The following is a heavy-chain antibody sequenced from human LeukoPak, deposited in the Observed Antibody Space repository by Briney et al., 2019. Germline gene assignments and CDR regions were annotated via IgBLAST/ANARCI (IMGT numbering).Heavy chain of an antibody. V-gene: IGHV5-51*01. CDR2: IYPGDSDT. D-gene: IGHD1-26*01. Sequence: GESLKISCQASGYSFTSYWIGWVRQMPGNGLEWMGIIYPGDSDTIYSPSFQGQVTISADKSISTAYLQWSSLKASDTAMYYCARRWELGWFDPWGQGTLVTVSS. CDR3: ARRWELGWFDP. CDR1: GYSFTSYW. J-gene: IGHJ5*02.